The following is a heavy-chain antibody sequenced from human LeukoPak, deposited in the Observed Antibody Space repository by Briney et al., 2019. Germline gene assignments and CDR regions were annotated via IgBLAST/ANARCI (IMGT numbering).Heavy chain of an antibody. CDR1: GGSLSGFY. CDR2: INHSGST. Sequence: SETLSLTCAVSGGSLSGFYWSWIRQSPGKGLEWIGEINHSGSTNYNPSLKSRVTISVDTSKNQFSLNLTSVTAADTAVYYCARDKIAAAFGYWGQGTLVTVSS. J-gene: IGHJ4*02. CDR3: ARDKIAAAFGY. D-gene: IGHD6-25*01. V-gene: IGHV4-34*01.